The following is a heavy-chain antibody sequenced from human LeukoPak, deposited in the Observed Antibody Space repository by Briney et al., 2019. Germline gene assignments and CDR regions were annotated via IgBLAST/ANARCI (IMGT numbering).Heavy chain of an antibody. V-gene: IGHV1-2*02. CDR1: GYTFTGYY. J-gene: IGHJ5*02. D-gene: IGHD2-15*01. CDR3: ARGYCSGGTCYLVENWLDP. Sequence: ASVKVSCKASGYTFTGYYMHWVRQAPGQGLEWMGWINPNSGGTNYAQKFQGRVTMTRDTSISTAYMELSRLRSDDTTVYYCARGYCSGGTCYLVENWLDPWGQGTLVTVSS. CDR2: INPNSGGT.